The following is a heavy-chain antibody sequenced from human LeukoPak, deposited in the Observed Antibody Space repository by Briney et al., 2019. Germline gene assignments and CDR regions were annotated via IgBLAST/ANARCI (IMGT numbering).Heavy chain of an antibody. J-gene: IGHJ4*02. CDR3: ARGTAYYVNDY. Sequence: GGSLRLSCAASGFTLSTDSMNWVRQAPGKGLEWVSYITSSSSTIQYADSAKGRFTVSRDNAKNSLYLQMNSLRAEDTAVYYCARGTAYYVNDYWGQGALVTVSS. CDR2: ITSSSSTI. D-gene: IGHD1-26*01. CDR1: GFTLSTDS. V-gene: IGHV3-48*01.